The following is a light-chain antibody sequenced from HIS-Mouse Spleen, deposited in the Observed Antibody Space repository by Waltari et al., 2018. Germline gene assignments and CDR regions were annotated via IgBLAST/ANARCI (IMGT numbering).Light chain of an antibody. J-gene: IGLJ2*01. Sequence: QAVVTQEPSLTVSPGGTVTLTCGSSTGAVTSGHYPYWFQQKPGQAPRTRIYDTGNQHSWTPARFSGSLLGGKAALTLSGAQPEDEAEYYCLLSYSGARVFGGGTKLTVL. V-gene: IGLV7-46*01. CDR3: LLSYSGARV. CDR2: DTG. CDR1: TGAVTSGHY.